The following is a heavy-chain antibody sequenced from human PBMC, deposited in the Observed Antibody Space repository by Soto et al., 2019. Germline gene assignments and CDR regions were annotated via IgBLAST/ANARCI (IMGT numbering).Heavy chain of an antibody. CDR2: INWNRGYM. CDR1: GFTFDDWT. CDR3: AKEGFAPNFDS. J-gene: IGHJ4*02. Sequence: VQLVESGGGLVQPGRSLRLSCAASGFTFDDWTMNWVRQAPGKGLEWVSSINWNRGYMGYAGSVKGRFTISRDNAKNSLYLQMNSLTAEDTAFYYCAKEGFAPNFDSWGQGTLVTVSS. V-gene: IGHV3-9*01.